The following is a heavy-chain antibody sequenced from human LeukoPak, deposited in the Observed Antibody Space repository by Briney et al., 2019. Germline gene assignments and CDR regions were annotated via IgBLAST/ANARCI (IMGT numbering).Heavy chain of an antibody. J-gene: IGHJ4*02. CDR3: ARARRDCSSTSCYAFGY. CDR1: AYIFTTYA. CDR2: INTHTGNP. D-gene: IGHD2-2*01. V-gene: IGHV7-4-1*02. Sequence: ASVKVSCKASAYIFTTYAMNWVRQAPGQGLEWMGWINTHTGNPTYAQGFTGRFVFSLDTSVSTAYLQISSLKAEDTAVYYCARARRDCSSTSCYAFGYWGQGTLVTVSS.